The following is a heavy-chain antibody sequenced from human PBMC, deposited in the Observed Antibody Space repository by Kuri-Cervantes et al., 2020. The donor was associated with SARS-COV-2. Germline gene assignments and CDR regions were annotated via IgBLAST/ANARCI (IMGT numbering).Heavy chain of an antibody. CDR2: IYYSGST. D-gene: IGHD6-13*01. CDR1: GGSISSSSYY. CDR3: ARSIAAAGPIDY. V-gene: IGHV4-39*07. Sequence: LSCTVSGGSISSSSYYWGWIRQPPGKGLEWIGSIYYSGSTNYNPSLKSRVTISVDTSKNQFSLKLSSVTAADTAVYYCARSIAAAGPIDYWGQGTLVTVSS. J-gene: IGHJ4*02.